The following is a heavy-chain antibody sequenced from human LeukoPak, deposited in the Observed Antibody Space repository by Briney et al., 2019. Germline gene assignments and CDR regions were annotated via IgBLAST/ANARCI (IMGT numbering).Heavy chain of an antibody. J-gene: IGHJ3*02. Sequence: TGGSLRLSCAASGFTFSSYAMHWVRQAPGKGLEWVAVISYDGSNKYYADSVKGRFTISRDNSKNTLYLQMNSLRAEDTAVYYCATHGPYHPNAFDIWGQGTMVTVSS. CDR2: ISYDGSNK. V-gene: IGHV3-30*04. CDR3: ATHGPYHPNAFDI. CDR1: GFTFSSYA. D-gene: IGHD1-14*01.